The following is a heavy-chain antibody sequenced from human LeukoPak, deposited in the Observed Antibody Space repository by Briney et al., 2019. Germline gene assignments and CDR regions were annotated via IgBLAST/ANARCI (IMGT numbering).Heavy chain of an antibody. CDR3: ARETLYSSSWYVSDY. V-gene: IGHV1-18*01. J-gene: IGHJ4*02. D-gene: IGHD6-13*01. Sequence: ASVKVSCKASGYTFTSCGISWVRQAPGQGLEWMGWISAYNGNTNYAQKLQGRVTMTTDTSTSTAYMELRSLRSDDTAVYYCARETLYSSSWYVSDYWGQGTLVTVSS. CDR1: GYTFTSCG. CDR2: ISAYNGNT.